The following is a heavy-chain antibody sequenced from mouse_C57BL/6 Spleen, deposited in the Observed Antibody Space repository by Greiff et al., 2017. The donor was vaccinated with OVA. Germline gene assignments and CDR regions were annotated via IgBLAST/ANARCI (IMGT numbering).Heavy chain of an antibody. J-gene: IGHJ2*01. D-gene: IGHD1-1*01. Sequence: DVKLVESGGGLVKPGGSLKLSCAASGFTFSDYGMHWVRQAPEKGLEWVAYISSGSSTIYYADTVKGRFTISRDTAKNTLFLQMTSLRSEDTAMYYCARPDYYGSTSFDYWGQGTTLTVSS. CDR3: ARPDYYGSTSFDY. V-gene: IGHV5-17*01. CDR1: GFTFSDYG. CDR2: ISSGSSTI.